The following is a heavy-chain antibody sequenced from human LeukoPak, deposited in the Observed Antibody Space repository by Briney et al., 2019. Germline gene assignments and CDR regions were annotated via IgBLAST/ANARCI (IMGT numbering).Heavy chain of an antibody. CDR1: GYTFTGYY. J-gene: IGHJ3*02. CDR3: ARDRWGYCSGGSCYEGGAFDI. V-gene: IGHV1-2*02. Sequence: ASVKVSCKASGYTFTGYYMHWVRQAPGQGLEWMGWINPNSGGTNYAQKFQGRVTMTRDTSISTAYMELSRLRPDDTAVYYCARDRWGYCSGGSCYEGGAFDIWGQGTMVTVSS. CDR2: INPNSGGT. D-gene: IGHD2-15*01.